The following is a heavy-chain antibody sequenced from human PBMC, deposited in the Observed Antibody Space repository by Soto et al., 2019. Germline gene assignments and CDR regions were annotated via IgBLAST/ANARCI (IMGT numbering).Heavy chain of an antibody. V-gene: IGHV5-10-1*04. CDR3: TRGNSWFDP. Sequence: PGEPLKISGKGSGNSFTTYWFSWVRQLPGKGLEWMGRIDPSYSYTNYSPSFQGQVTISVDKSINTAYLQWSSLKASDTAIYYCTRGNSWFDPWGQGTLVTVSS. CDR2: IDPSYSYT. J-gene: IGHJ5*02. CDR1: GNSFTTYW.